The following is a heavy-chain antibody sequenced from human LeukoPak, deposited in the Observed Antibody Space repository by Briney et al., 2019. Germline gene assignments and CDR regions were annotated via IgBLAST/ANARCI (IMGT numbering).Heavy chain of an antibody. D-gene: IGHD6-19*01. CDR3: ARHRSSGWSVLYFDY. CDR1: GGSISSYY. CDR2: IYYSGST. Sequence: SETLSLTCTVSGGSISSYYWGWIRQPPGKGLEWIGSIYYSGSTYYNPSLKSRVTISVDTSKNQFSLKLSSVTAADTAVYYCARHRSSGWSVLYFDYWGQGTLVTVSS. V-gene: IGHV4-39*01. J-gene: IGHJ4*02.